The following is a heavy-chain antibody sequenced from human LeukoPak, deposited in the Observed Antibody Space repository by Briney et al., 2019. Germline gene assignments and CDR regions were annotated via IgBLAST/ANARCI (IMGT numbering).Heavy chain of an antibody. D-gene: IGHD4-17*01. CDR3: ARCCLQRDGDNGGGDY. V-gene: IGHV4-34*01. Sequence: ASETLSLTCAVFGGSFSSYYWSWISQPPGKWMEWIGEINHSGYTSYNPSLKSRVTLSVDTSKHQFSLKLTSVTAEDTAVYYCARCCLQRDGDNGGGDYWGQGTLVTVSS. CDR2: INHSGYT. J-gene: IGHJ4*02. CDR1: GGSFSSYY.